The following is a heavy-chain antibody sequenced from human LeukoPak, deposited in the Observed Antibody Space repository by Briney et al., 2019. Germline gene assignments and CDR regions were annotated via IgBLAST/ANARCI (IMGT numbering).Heavy chain of an antibody. CDR1: GFTFSSYE. J-gene: IGHJ4*02. CDR2: ISSSGSTI. V-gene: IGHV3-48*03. D-gene: IGHD4-17*01. CDR3: ARESIDYGDYERFDY. Sequence: PGGSLSLSCAASGFTFSSYEMNWVRQAPGKGLEWVSYISSSGSTIYYADSVKGRFTISRDNAKNSLYLQMNSLRAEDAAVYYCARESIDYGDYERFDYWGQGTLVTVSS.